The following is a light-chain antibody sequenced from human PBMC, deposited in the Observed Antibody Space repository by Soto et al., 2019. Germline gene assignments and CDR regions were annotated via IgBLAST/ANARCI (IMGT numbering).Light chain of an antibody. CDR3: QQYETYYT. CDR1: QSISTW. J-gene: IGKJ2*01. V-gene: IGKV1-5*03. CDR2: KAS. Sequence: DIQMTQSPSTLSASVGDRVTITCRASQSISTWLAWYQQKPGKAPTLLLYKASNLESGVPSRFSGSGSGIEFTLTISGLQRDDFATYYWQQYETYYTFGQGTKLEIK.